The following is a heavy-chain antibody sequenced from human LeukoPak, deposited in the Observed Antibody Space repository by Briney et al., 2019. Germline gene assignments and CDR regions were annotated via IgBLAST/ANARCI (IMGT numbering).Heavy chain of an antibody. CDR3: AREAGRNVVVPVNWFDP. V-gene: IGHV1-69*13. J-gene: IGHJ5*02. D-gene: IGHD2-2*01. CDR2: IIPIFGTA. Sequence: SVNVSCKASGGTFSSYAISRVRQAPGQGLEWMGGIIPIFGTANYAQKFQGRVTITADESTSTAYIELSSLRSEDTAVYYCAREAGRNVVVPVNWFDPWGQGTLVTVSS. CDR1: GGTFSSYA.